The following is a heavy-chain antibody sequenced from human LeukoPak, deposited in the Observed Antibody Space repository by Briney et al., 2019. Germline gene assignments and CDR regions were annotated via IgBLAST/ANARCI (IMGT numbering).Heavy chain of an antibody. V-gene: IGHV4-59*08. CDR3: ARLYSSSWYWFDP. CDR1: GGSISSYY. CDR2: IYYSGST. J-gene: IGHJ5*02. Sequence: NPSETLSLTCTVSGGSISSYYWSWIRQPPGKGLEWIGYIYYSGSTNYNPSLKSRVTISVDTSKNQFSLKLSSVTAADTAVYYCARLYSSSWYWFDPWGQGTLVTVSS. D-gene: IGHD6-13*01.